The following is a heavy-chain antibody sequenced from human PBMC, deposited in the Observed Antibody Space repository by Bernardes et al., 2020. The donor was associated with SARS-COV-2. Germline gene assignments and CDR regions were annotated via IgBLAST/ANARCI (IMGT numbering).Heavy chain of an antibody. J-gene: IGHJ3*02. CDR2: INTASRYI. CDR3: VKEDDEAFDI. V-gene: IGHV3-21*06. CDR1: GFTLSSYS. Sequence: GEAVRRSCAASGFTLSSYSMNWVRQAPGKGLGWGSPINTASRYIFYGDSVRGRFTVSRDNAKNTLYLQLNSLRAEDTAVYYCVKEDDEAFDIWGQGTMVTVSS.